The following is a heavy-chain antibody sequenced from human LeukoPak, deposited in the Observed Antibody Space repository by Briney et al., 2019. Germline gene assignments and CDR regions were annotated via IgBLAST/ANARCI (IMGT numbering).Heavy chain of an antibody. J-gene: IGHJ4*02. CDR2: IDWGDDK. CDR1: GFSLNTRGMC. V-gene: IGHV2-70*11. CDR3: ARTPYAYSHGYDN. D-gene: IGHD5-18*01. Sequence: SGPTLVNPTQTLTLTCTFSGFSLNTRGMCVSWIRQTPGKALEWLARIDWGDDKYYNPSLRARLTISRDTSKNQVILTMTNVDPVDTATYFCARTPYAYSHGYDNWGQGTLVTVSS.